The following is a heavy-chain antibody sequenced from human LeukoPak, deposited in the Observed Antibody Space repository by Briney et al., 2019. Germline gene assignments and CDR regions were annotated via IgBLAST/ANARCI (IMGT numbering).Heavy chain of an antibody. D-gene: IGHD6-19*01. CDR3: ASDSSGWYQYFQH. CDR1: GFTLSTYA. Sequence: GGSLRLSCAASGFTLSTYAMSWVRQVPAKGLEWVSAISSGSSYIYYADSVKGRFTISRDNAKNSLYLQMNSLRAEDTAVYYCASDSSGWYQYFQHWGQGTLVTVSS. CDR2: ISSGSSYI. V-gene: IGHV3-21*01. J-gene: IGHJ1*01.